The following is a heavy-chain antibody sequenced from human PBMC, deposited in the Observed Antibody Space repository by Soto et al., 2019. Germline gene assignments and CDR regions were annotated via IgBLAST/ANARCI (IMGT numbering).Heavy chain of an antibody. V-gene: IGHV4-59*11. J-gene: IGHJ4*02. D-gene: IGHD3-3*01. CDR3: ARGLSWSPYFES. Sequence: QVQLQESGPGLVKPSETLSLTCTVSGASISTQSWNWIRQAPGKGLEWIGYLYYSGTTNYNPSLKSRVTISAATSKNQVSLKLTSVTAADTAVYFCARGLSWSPYFESWGQGILVTVSS. CDR2: LYYSGTT. CDR1: GASISTQS.